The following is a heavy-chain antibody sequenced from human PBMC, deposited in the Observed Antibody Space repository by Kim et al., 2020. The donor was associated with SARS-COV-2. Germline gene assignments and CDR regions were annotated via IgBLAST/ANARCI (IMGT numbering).Heavy chain of an antibody. J-gene: IGHJ4*02. Sequence: IYYADSVKGRFTISRDNAKNSLYLQMNSLRAEDTAVYYCARVGGYGRLDYWGQGTLVTVSS. D-gene: IGHD2-15*01. V-gene: IGHV3-11*04. CDR3: ARVGGYGRLDY. CDR2: I.